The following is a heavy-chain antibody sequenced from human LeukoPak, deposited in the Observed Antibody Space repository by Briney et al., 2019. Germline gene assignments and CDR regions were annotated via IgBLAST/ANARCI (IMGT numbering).Heavy chain of an antibody. J-gene: IGHJ6*03. CDR2: IIPIFGTA. CDR1: GGTFSSYA. Sequence: ASVKVSCKASGGTFSSYAISWLRQAPGQGLEWMEGIIPIFGTANYAQKFQGRVTITADESTSTAYMELSSLRSEDTAVYYCARGPTGYNWNDVSLRGYYYYYMDVWGKGTTVTVSS. V-gene: IGHV1-69*01. D-gene: IGHD1-1*01. CDR3: ARGPTGYNWNDVSLRGYYYYYMDV.